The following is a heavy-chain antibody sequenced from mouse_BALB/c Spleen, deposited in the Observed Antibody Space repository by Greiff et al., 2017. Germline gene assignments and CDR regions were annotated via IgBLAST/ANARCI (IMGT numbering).Heavy chain of an antibody. CDR3: VRHPYGNYLYAMDY. V-gene: IGHV10-1*02. Sequence: EVQVVESGGGLVQPKGSLKLSCAASGFTFNTYAMNWVRQAPGKGLEWVARIRSKSNNYATYYADSVKDRFTISRDDSQSMLYLQMNNLKTEDTAMYYCVRHPYGNYLYAMDYWGQGTSVTVSS. CDR1: GFTFNTYA. J-gene: IGHJ4*01. D-gene: IGHD2-10*02. CDR2: IRSKSNNYAT.